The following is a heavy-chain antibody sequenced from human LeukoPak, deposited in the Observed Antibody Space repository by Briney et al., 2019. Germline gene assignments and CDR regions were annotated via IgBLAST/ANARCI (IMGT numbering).Heavy chain of an antibody. V-gene: IGHV4-39*01. CDR1: GGSISSSGYY. Sequence: PSETLSLTCTVSGGSISSSGYYWGWIRQPPGKGLEWIGSIYYSGSTYYNPSLKSRVTISVDTSKNQFSLKLSSVTAADTAVYYCARSSGPSDYWGQGTLVTVSS. D-gene: IGHD2-15*01. CDR3: ARSSGPSDY. J-gene: IGHJ4*02. CDR2: IYYSGST.